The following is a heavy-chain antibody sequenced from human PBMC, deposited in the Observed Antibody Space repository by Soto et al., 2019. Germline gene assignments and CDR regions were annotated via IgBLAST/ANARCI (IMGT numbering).Heavy chain of an antibody. CDR1: GYTFTSYG. Sequence: QVQLVQSGAEVKKPGASVKVSCKASGYTFTSYGISCVRQAPGQGLEWLGWISAYNGNTNYAQKLQGRVTMTTDTSTSTAYMELRSLRADDTAVYYCADGRGAITIFGVVRMALWGQGPTVPVSS. D-gene: IGHD3-3*01. CDR2: ISAYNGNT. J-gene: IGHJ6*02. V-gene: IGHV1-18*04. CDR3: ADGRGAITIFGVVRMAL.